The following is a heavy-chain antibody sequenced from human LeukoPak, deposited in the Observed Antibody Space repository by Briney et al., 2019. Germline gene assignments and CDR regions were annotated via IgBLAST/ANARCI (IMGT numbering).Heavy chain of an antibody. CDR3: ARDQGGRCLRSDYMDV. CDR1: GDSVSSNSAA. D-gene: IGHD3-16*01. CDR2: TYYRSKWYN. Sequence: SPTLSLTCAISGDSVSSNSAAWNWIRQSPSRGLEWLGRTYYRSKWYNDYAVSVKSRITINPDTSKNQFSLQLNSVTPEDTAVYYCARDQGGRCLRSDYMDVWGKGTTVTVSS. J-gene: IGHJ6*03. V-gene: IGHV6-1*01.